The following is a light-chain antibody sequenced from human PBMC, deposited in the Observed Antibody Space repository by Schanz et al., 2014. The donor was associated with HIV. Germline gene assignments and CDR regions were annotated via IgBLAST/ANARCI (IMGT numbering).Light chain of an antibody. CDR3: NSYTSTATVI. Sequence: QSALTQPASVSGSPGQSITVSCTGTNNDIGSYTYVAWYQQHPGKAPKVVVYGVFDRPSGVSNRFSGSKSGNSASLTISGLQADDEAHYYCNSYTSTATVIFGVGTKLTVL. CDR2: GVF. J-gene: IGLJ2*01. V-gene: IGLV2-14*03. CDR1: NNDIGSYTY.